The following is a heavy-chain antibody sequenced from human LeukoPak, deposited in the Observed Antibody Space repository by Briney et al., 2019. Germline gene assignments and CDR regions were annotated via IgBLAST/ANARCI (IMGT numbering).Heavy chain of an antibody. J-gene: IGHJ6*04. Sequence: GPLXLXCAASGFTFSSYEMNWVRQAPGKGLEWVSYISSSGSTIYYADSVKSRFTISRDNDKNSLYLQMKSLRDEDTAVYYCAXLGITMIGGVWGKGTTVTISS. V-gene: IGHV3-48*03. D-gene: IGHD3-10*02. CDR3: AXLGITMIGGV. CDR1: GFTFSSYE. CDR2: ISSSGSTI.